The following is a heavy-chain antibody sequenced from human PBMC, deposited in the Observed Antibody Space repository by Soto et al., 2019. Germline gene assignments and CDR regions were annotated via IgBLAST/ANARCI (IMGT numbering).Heavy chain of an antibody. CDR2: ISAYNGNK. J-gene: IGHJ4*02. CDR1: GYTFTSYG. V-gene: IGHV1-18*01. D-gene: IGHD1-20*01. Sequence: ASVKVSCKASGYTFTSYGISWVRQAPGQGLEWMGWISAYNGNKKYVQKVQGRVTMTTDTSTTTAYMEVRSLRSDDTAVYYCARDAAIGMNDYWGQGTLVTVSS. CDR3: ARDAAIGMNDY.